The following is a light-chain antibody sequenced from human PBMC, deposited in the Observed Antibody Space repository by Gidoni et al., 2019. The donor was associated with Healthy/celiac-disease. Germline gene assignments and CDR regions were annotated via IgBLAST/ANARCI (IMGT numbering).Light chain of an antibody. V-gene: IGKV1-39*01. J-gene: IGKJ4*01. CDR3: QQSYSTPLT. CDR1: QSISSY. Sequence: DIQMTQSPSSLPASVGDRVTITCRASQSISSYLNWYQLKPGKAPKLLIYAASSLQSGVPSRFSGSGSGTDFTLTISSLQPEDFATYYCQQSYSTPLTFGGGTKVEIK. CDR2: AAS.